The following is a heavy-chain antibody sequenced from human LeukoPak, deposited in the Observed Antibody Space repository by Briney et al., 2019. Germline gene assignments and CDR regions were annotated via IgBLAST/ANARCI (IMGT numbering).Heavy chain of an antibody. J-gene: IGHJ4*02. Sequence: GGSLRLSCAASGFTSSTYGMHWVRQAPGKGLEWVAFIRYDGSNKYYADSVKGRFTISRDNSKNTLYLQMNSLRAEDTAVYYCAKLAYSSSSSVDYWGQGTLVTVSS. V-gene: IGHV3-30*02. CDR1: GFTSSTYG. CDR3: AKLAYSSSSSVDY. CDR2: IRYDGSNK. D-gene: IGHD6-6*01.